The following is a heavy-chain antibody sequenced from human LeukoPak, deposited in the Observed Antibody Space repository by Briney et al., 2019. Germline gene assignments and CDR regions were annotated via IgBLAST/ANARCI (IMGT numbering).Heavy chain of an antibody. Sequence: ASVTVSCKASGYTFTSYAMHWVRPAPGQRLEWMGWINAGNGNTKYSQKFQGRVTITRDTSASTAYMELSNLRSEDTAVYYCARYNYGSGSYAYWGQGTLVTVSS. D-gene: IGHD3-10*01. J-gene: IGHJ4*02. V-gene: IGHV1-3*01. CDR3: ARYNYGSGSYAY. CDR2: INAGNGNT. CDR1: GYTFTSYA.